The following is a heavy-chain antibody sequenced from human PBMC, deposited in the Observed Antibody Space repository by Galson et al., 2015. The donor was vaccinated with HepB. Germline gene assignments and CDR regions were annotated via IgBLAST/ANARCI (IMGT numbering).Heavy chain of an antibody. J-gene: IGHJ4*02. Sequence: SLRLSCAASGFAFRSYAMSWVRQAPGKGLDWVSSVTAGGDGTYYTDSVKGRFTISRDNSKTTLFLQMNSLRAEDTAVYFCAKGGRSSSWYAYDYWGQGTLATVSS. CDR1: GFAFRSYA. CDR2: VTAGGDGT. D-gene: IGHD6-13*01. CDR3: AKGGRSSSWYAYDY. V-gene: IGHV3-23*01.